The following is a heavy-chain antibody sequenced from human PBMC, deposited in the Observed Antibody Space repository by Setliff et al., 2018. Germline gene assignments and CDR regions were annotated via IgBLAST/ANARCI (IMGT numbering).Heavy chain of an antibody. CDR3: ASEKGSTMVRDFDS. Sequence: PGGSLRLSCAASGFTFSNYYMTWIRQAPRKGLEWISYIHDSGNPTYYADSVKGRFTVSRDNAKNSLYLQMNSLRAEDPAVYYCASEKGSTMVRDFDSWGQGTLVTVS. V-gene: IGHV3-11*01. D-gene: IGHD3-10*01. CDR1: GFTFSNYY. J-gene: IGHJ4*02. CDR2: IHDSGNPT.